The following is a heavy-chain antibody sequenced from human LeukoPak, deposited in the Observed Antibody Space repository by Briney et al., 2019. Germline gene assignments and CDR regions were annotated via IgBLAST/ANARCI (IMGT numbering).Heavy chain of an antibody. CDR1: GFTFSSYA. D-gene: IGHD6-19*01. V-gene: IGHV3-30-3*01. CDR3: ARDRMGSGWYGGFDY. CDR2: ISYDGSNK. Sequence: GGSLRLSCAASGFTFSSYAMHWVRQAPGKGLEWVAVISYDGSNKYYADSVKGRFTISRDNSKNTLYLQMNSLRAEDTAVYYCARDRMGSGWYGGFDYWGQGTLVTVSS. J-gene: IGHJ4*02.